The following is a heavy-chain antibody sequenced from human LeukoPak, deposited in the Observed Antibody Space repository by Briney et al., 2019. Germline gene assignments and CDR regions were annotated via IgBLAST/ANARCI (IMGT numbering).Heavy chain of an antibody. Sequence: PGGSQRLSCAASGFTFSDYYMSWIRQAPGKGLEWVSYISSSGSTIYYADSVKGRFTISRDNVKNSLYLQMNSLRAEDTAVYYCASAGTSYGDQFFDYWGQGTLVTVSS. D-gene: IGHD4-17*01. J-gene: IGHJ4*02. V-gene: IGHV3-11*04. CDR1: GFTFSDYY. CDR3: ASAGTSYGDQFFDY. CDR2: ISSSGSTI.